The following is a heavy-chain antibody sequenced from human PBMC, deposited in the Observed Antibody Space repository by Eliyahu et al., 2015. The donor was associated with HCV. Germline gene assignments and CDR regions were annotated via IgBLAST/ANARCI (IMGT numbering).Heavy chain of an antibody. CDR1: GFTFSSYA. CDR3: AKEGYSGSYSDY. J-gene: IGHJ4*02. CDR2: FRGSGGRT. V-gene: IGHV3-23*01. Sequence: EVQLLESGGGLVQPGGSLRLSCAASGFTFSSYAMSWVRQAPGKGLEWVSAFRGSGGRTYYADSVKGRFTISRDNSKNTLYLQMNSLRAEDTAVYYCAKEGYSGSYSDYWGQGTLVTVSS. D-gene: IGHD1-26*01.